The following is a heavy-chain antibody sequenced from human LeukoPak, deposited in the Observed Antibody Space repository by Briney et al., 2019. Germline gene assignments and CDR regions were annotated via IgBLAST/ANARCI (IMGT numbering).Heavy chain of an antibody. Sequence: GTSLRLSCAASGFTFSSSVMHWVRQAPDKGLEWVAVITHDGSYKYYADSVKGRLTISRDNSKNTLFLQMNSLRAEDTAVYYCFTGGGFYYDSWGQGTLVTVSS. CDR3: FTGGGFYYDS. CDR1: GFTFSSSV. V-gene: IGHV3-30*01. D-gene: IGHD3-22*01. J-gene: IGHJ5*01. CDR2: ITHDGSYK.